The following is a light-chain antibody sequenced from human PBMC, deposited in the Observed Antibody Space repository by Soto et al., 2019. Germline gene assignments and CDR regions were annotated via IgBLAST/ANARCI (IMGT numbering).Light chain of an antibody. Sequence: DIQMTQSPSSLSASVGDRVTITCRAGQTISKYLNWYQQKPGKAPRLLIFAASNLQSGVPTRFSGSGSGTDFTLTISSLQPEDFATYYCQQSYSTWWTFGQGTKVEIQ. CDR2: AAS. CDR1: QTISKY. J-gene: IGKJ1*01. CDR3: QQSYSTWWT. V-gene: IGKV1-39*01.